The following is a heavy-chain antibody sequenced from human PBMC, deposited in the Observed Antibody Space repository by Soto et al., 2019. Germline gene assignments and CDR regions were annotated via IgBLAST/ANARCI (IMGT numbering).Heavy chain of an antibody. CDR3: ARRISVAGAPFDY. D-gene: IGHD6-13*01. J-gene: IGHJ4*02. CDR1: GYSFPTYW. V-gene: IGHV5-51*01. CDR2: IYAADSDT. Sequence: GESLQISCQGSGYSFPTYWIAWVRQMPGKGLEWMGIIYAADSDTRYSPSFQGQVTISADKSISTAYLQWSSLRASDTAVYYCARRISVAGAPFDYWGQGTLLTVSS.